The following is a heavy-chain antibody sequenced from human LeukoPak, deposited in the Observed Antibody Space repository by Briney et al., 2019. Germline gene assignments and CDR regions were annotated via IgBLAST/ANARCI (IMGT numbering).Heavy chain of an antibody. V-gene: IGHV4-59*08. D-gene: IGHD5-18*01. J-gene: IGHJ4*02. Sequence: SETLSLTCTVSGGSISSYCWSWIRQPPGKGLEWIGYIYYSGSTNYNPSLKSRVTISVDTSRNQFSLKLSSVTAADTAVYYCARLLIVDTAMVGSHYFDYWGQGTLVTVSS. CDR3: ARLLIVDTAMVGSHYFDY. CDR2: IYYSGST. CDR1: GGSISSYC.